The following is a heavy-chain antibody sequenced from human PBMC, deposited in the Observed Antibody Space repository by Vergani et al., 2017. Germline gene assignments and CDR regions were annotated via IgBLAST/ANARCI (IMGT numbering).Heavy chain of an antibody. J-gene: IGHJ4*02. V-gene: IGHV3-30*02. CDR3: AKEKVPYESGTCILDH. CDR1: GFSLNGHG. CDR2: IHTDGNKQ. Sequence: QVNLVESGGGLVRPGGSLRLSCTTSGFSLNGHGMHWVRQAPGKGLEWVAVIHTDGNKQYFADSVEGRFTLSRDKSRNTLYLQMDRLRSEDTAIYYCAKEKVPYESGTCILDHWGQGTMVTVSS. D-gene: IGHD3-10*01.